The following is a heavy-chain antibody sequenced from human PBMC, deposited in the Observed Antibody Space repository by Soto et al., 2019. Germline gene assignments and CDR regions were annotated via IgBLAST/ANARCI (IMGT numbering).Heavy chain of an antibody. CDR3: ARDRLDYGGNSYFDY. CDR1: GCSISSGGYY. Sequence: SSETLSLTCTFSGCSISSGGYYWSWIRQHPGKGLEWIGYIYYSGSTYYNPSLKSRVTISVDRSKNQFSLKLSSVTAADTAVYYCARDRLDYGGNSYFDYWGQGTLVTVSS. J-gene: IGHJ4*02. V-gene: IGHV4-31*03. D-gene: IGHD4-17*01. CDR2: IYYSGST.